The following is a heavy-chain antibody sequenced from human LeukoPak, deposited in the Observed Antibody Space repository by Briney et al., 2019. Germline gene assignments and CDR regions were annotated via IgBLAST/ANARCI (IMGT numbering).Heavy chain of an antibody. D-gene: IGHD1-7*01. Sequence: GGSLRLSCAASGFTFSSYGMHWVCQAPGKGLEWVAVIWYDGSNKYYADSVKGRFTISRDNSKNTLYLQMNSLRAEDTAVYYCARESRPKNWNYDYGGQGTLVTVSS. CDR1: GFTFSSYG. CDR3: ARESRPKNWNYDY. CDR2: IWYDGSNK. V-gene: IGHV3-33*01. J-gene: IGHJ4*02.